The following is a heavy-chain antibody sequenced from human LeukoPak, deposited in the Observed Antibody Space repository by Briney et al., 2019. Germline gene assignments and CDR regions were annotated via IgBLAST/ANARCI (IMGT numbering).Heavy chain of an antibody. CDR1: GFNFSSYS. D-gene: IGHD3-22*01. V-gene: IGHV3-48*04. CDR2: ISSSGSTI. CDR3: ARPSGYRLGAFDI. Sequence: WGSLRLSFAASGFNFSSYSMNWVRQAPGKGLEWGSYISSSGSTIYYADSVKGRFTISRDNAKNSLYLQMNSLRAEDTAVYYCARPSGYRLGAFDIWGQGTMVTVSS. J-gene: IGHJ3*02.